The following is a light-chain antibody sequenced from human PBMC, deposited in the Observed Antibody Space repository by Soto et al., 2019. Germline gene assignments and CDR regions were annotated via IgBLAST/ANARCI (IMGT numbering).Light chain of an antibody. CDR2: AAS. CDR3: QQLNSYPIT. V-gene: IGKV1-9*01. CDR1: QGISSL. Sequence: IQLTQSPSSLSASAGDRVTITCRASQGISSLLAWYQQKPGKAPKLLIHAASTLQSGVPSRFSGSGSGTDFTLTISSLQHEDFETYYCQQLNSYPITLGQGTRLEIK. J-gene: IGKJ5*01.